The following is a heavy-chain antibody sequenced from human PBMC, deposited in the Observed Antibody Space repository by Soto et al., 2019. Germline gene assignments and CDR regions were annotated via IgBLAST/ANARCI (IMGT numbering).Heavy chain of an antibody. CDR2: IIPIFGTA. CDR1: GGTFSSYA. V-gene: IGHV1-69*13. Sequence: GASVKVSCKASGGTFSSYAISWVRQAPGQGLEWMGGIIPIFGTANYAQKFQGRVTITADESTSTAYMELSSLRSEDTAVYYCAGSYCGGDCYYYYYGMDVWGQGTTVTVSS. J-gene: IGHJ6*02. D-gene: IGHD2-21*02. CDR3: AGSYCGGDCYYYYYGMDV.